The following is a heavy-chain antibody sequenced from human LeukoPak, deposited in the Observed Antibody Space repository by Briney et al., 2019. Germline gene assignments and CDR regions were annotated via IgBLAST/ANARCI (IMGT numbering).Heavy chain of an antibody. J-gene: IGHJ4*02. D-gene: IGHD2-21*01. CDR3: ARDGGDCAGDSCYVDY. Sequence: PGGSLRLSCVASGFTFDDYGMSWVRHAPGKGLEWVSGIKWNGGSTVYADSVKGRFTISRDNAKNSLSLQMNSLRAEDTAFYYCARDGGDCAGDSCYVDYWGQGTLVTVSS. CDR2: IKWNGGST. CDR1: GFTFDDYG. V-gene: IGHV3-20*04.